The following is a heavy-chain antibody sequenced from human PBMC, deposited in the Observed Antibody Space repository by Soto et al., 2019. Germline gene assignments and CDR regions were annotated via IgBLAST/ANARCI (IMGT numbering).Heavy chain of an antibody. CDR1: GGSISSSSYY. Sequence: SETLSLTCTVSGGSISSSSYYWGWIRQPPGKGLEWIGSIYYSGSTYYNPSLKSRVTISVDTSKNQFSLKLSSVTAADTAVYYCARSLYYYDSSGYYYSPFDYWGQGTLVTVSS. J-gene: IGHJ4*02. V-gene: IGHV4-39*01. D-gene: IGHD3-22*01. CDR2: IYYSGST. CDR3: ARSLYYYDSSGYYYSPFDY.